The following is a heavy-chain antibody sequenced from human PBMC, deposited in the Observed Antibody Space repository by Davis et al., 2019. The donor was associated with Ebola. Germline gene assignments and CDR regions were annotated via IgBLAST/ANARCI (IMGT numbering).Heavy chain of an antibody. Sequence: AASVKVSCKASGGTFSSYAISWVRQAPGRGLEWMGRIIPGRGTPDYAEKFQGRVAISADRSGLTVYMELNSLRAEDTAVYYCSSGNEQLWWVLFDYWGQGTLVTVSS. V-gene: IGHV1-69*04. J-gene: IGHJ4*02. CDR3: SSGNEQLWWVLFDY. CDR1: GGTFSSYA. D-gene: IGHD5-18*01. CDR2: IIPGRGTP.